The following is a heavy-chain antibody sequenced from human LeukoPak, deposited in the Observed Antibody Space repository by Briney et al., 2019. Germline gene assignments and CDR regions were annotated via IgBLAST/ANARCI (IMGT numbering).Heavy chain of an antibody. CDR3: AIDGSGSSGDYYYGMDV. D-gene: IGHD3-10*01. V-gene: IGHV5-51*01. Sequence: GESLKISGKGSGYSFTSYWIGWVRQMPGKGLEWMGIIYPGDSDTRYSPSFQGQVTISADKSISTAYLQWSSLKASDTAMYYCAIDGSGSSGDYYYGMDVWGQGTTVTVSS. CDR2: IYPGDSDT. CDR1: GYSFTSYW. J-gene: IGHJ6*02.